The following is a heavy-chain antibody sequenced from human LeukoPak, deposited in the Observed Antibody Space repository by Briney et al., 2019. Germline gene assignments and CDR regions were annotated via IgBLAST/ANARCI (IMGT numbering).Heavy chain of an antibody. J-gene: IGHJ4*02. CDR1: GGSISSYY. CDR3: ARHTVGDGYNEKSGFDY. D-gene: IGHD5-24*01. V-gene: IGHV4-59*08. CDR2: NYYSGST. Sequence: SETLSLTCTVSGGSISSYYWSWIRQPPGKGLEWIGYNYYSGSTNYNPSLKSRVTISVDTSKKQISLNLSSVTAADTAVYYCARHTVGDGYNEKSGFDYWGQGTLVTVSS.